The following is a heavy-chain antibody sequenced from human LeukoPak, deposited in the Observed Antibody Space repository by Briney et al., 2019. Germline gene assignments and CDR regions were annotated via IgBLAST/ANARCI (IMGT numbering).Heavy chain of an antibody. CDR3: AKDREMATIFLSDY. D-gene: IGHD5-24*01. V-gene: IGHV3-23*01. Sequence: GGSLRLSCAASGFTFSSYAMSWVRQAPGKGLEWASAISGSGGSTYYADSVKGRFTISRDNSKNTLYLQMNSLRAEDTAVYYCAKDREMATIFLSDYWGQGTLVTVSS. CDR1: GFTFSSYA. CDR2: ISGSGGST. J-gene: IGHJ4*02.